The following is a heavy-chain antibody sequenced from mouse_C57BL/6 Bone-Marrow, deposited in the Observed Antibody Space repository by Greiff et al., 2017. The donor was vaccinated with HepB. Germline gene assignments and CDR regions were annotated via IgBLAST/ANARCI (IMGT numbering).Heavy chain of an antibody. D-gene: IGHD1-2*01. V-gene: IGHV1-54*01. CDR2: INPGSGGT. Sequence: VKLQQSGAELVRPGTSVKVSCKASGYAFTNYLIEWVKQRPGQGLEWIGVINPGSGGTNYNEKFKGKATLTADKSSSTAYMQLSSLTSEDSAVYFCARRGIIITTASYYFDYWGQGTTLTVSS. CDR1: GYAFTNYL. CDR3: ARRGIIITTASYYFDY. J-gene: IGHJ2*01.